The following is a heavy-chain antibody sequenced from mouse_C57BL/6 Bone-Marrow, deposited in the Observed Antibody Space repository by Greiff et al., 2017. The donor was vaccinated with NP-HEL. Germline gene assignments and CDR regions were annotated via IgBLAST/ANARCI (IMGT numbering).Heavy chain of an antibody. D-gene: IGHD1-1*01. CDR2: IYPRSGNT. CDR3: ARPLYYYGSSYPFAY. J-gene: IGHJ3*01. Sequence: VKLMESGAELARPGASVKLSCKASGYTFTSYGISWVKQRTGQGLEWIGEIYPRSGNTYYNEKFKGKATLTADKSSSTAYMELRSLTSEDSAVYFCARPLYYYGSSYPFAYWGQGTLVTVSA. V-gene: IGHV1-81*01. CDR1: GYTFTSYG.